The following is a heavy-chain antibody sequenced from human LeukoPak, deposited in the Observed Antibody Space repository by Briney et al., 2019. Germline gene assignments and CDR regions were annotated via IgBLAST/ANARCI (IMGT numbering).Heavy chain of an antibody. J-gene: IGHJ4*02. CDR2: ISGSGGTT. V-gene: IGHV3-23*01. D-gene: IGHD3-10*01. Sequence: GGTLRLSCAASGFTFSNYGMSWVRQAPGKGLEWISAISGSGGTTYYADSVKGRFTISRDNSKNMLYLQMNSLRAEDTAVYYCAKDNYGSSVYWGQGTLVTVSS. CDR3: AKDNYGSSVY. CDR1: GFTFSNYG.